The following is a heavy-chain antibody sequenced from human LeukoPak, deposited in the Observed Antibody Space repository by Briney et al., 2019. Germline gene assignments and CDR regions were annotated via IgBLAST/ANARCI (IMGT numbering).Heavy chain of an antibody. V-gene: IGHV1-69*05. CDR3: ARGVDTAMVTRGYFDY. CDR2: IIPIFGTE. Sequence: GASVTVSFKASGGTFSSYAISWVRQAPGQGLEWMGGIIPIFGTENYAQKFQGRVTITTDESTSTAYMELSSLRSEDTAVYYCARGVDTAMVTRGYFDYWGQGTLVTGSS. CDR1: GGTFSSYA. J-gene: IGHJ4*02. D-gene: IGHD5-18*01.